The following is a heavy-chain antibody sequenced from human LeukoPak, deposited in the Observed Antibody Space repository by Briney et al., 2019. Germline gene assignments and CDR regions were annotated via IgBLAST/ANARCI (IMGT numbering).Heavy chain of an antibody. J-gene: IGHJ4*02. V-gene: IGHV3-30*04. CDR1: GFTFSSYA. CDR3: ARGSSRPYY. Sequence: GGSLRLSCAASGFTFSSYAMHWVRQAPGKGLEWVAVISYDGRNKYYADSVKGRFTISRDNSKNTLYLQMNSLRAEDTAVYYCARGSSRPYYWGQGTLVTVSS. D-gene: IGHD6-6*01. CDR2: ISYDGRNK.